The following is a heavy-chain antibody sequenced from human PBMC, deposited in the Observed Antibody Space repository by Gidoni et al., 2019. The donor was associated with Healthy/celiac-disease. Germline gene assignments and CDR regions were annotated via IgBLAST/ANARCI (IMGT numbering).Heavy chain of an antibody. CDR2: IYYSGST. D-gene: IGHD6-19*01. J-gene: IGHJ4*02. Sequence: QVQLQESGPGLVKPSETLSLTCTVSGGSISSYYWSWIRQPPGKGLEWIGYIYYSGSTNYNPSLKSRVTISVDTSKNQFSLKLSSVTAADTAVYYCARGDSSGREYFDYWGQGTLVTVSS. CDR1: GGSISSYY. V-gene: IGHV4-59*01. CDR3: ARGDSSGREYFDY.